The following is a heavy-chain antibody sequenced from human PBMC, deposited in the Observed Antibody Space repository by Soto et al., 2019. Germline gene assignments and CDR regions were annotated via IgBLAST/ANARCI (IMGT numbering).Heavy chain of an antibody. J-gene: IGHJ6*02. CDR3: ARVNDFWKLGHYYYGMDV. CDR2: MNPNSGNT. CDR1: GYTFTSYD. Sequence: QVQLVQSGAEVKKPGASVKVSCKASGYTFTSYDINWVRQATGQGLEWMGWMNPNSGNTGYAQKFQGRVTMTKNTCISTAYMELSSLRSEDTAVYYWARVNDFWKLGHYYYGMDVWGQGTTVTVSS. V-gene: IGHV1-8*01. D-gene: IGHD3-3*01.